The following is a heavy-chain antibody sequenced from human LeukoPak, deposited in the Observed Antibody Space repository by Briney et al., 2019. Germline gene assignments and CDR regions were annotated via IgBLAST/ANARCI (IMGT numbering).Heavy chain of an antibody. J-gene: IGHJ5*02. D-gene: IGHD3-3*01. Sequence: ASVKVSRKASGYTFTSYGISWVRQAPGQGLEWMGWISAYNGNTNYAQKLQGRVTMTTDTSTSTAYMELRSLRSDDTAVYYCARDDRKSFLSKEVLRFLEWPLEGWFDTWGQGTLVTVSS. CDR1: GYTFTSYG. CDR3: ARDDRKSFLSKEVLRFLEWPLEGWFDT. CDR2: ISAYNGNT. V-gene: IGHV1-18*01.